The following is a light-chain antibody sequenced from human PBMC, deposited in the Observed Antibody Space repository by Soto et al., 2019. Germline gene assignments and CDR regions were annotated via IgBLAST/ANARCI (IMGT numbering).Light chain of an antibody. J-gene: IGLJ2*01. V-gene: IGLV1-51*01. Sequence: SVLTQPPSVSAAPGQKVTISCSGSSSNIGNNYVSWYQQLPGTAPKLLIYDTIRRPSGIPDRFSGSKSGTSATLDITGLQTGDEADYYCGMWDSSLRLVVFGGGTKVTVL. CDR2: DTI. CDR3: GMWDSSLRLVV. CDR1: SSNIGNNY.